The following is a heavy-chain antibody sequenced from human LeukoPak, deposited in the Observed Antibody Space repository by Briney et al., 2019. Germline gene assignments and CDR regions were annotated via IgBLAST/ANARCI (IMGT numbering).Heavy chain of an antibody. Sequence: SETLSLTCTVSGGSISSGDYYWSWIRQPPGKGLEWVGYIYYSGSTYYNPSLKSRVTISVDTSKNQFSLKLSSVTAADTAVYYCARDDYGGVFDYWGQGTLVTVSS. V-gene: IGHV4-30-4*01. CDR1: GGSISSGDYY. D-gene: IGHD4-23*01. J-gene: IGHJ4*02. CDR2: IYYSGST. CDR3: ARDDYGGVFDY.